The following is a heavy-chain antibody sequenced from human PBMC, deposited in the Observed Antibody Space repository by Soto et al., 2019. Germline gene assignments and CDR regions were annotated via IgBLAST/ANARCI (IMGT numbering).Heavy chain of an antibody. Sequence: QVQLQESGPGLVKPSETLSLTCTVSGGSISSYYWSWIRQPPGKGLEWIGYIYYSGSTNYNPSLKSRVTISVDTSKNQFSLKLSSVTAADTAVYYCARGVATVTTRYWYFDLWGRGTLVTVSS. V-gene: IGHV4-59*01. CDR2: IYYSGST. J-gene: IGHJ2*01. CDR3: ARGVATVTTRYWYFDL. D-gene: IGHD4-17*01. CDR1: GGSISSYY.